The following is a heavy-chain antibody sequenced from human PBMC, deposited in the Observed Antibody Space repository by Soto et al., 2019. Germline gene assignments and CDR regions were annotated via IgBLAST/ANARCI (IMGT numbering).Heavy chain of an antibody. Sequence: QVQLVQSGAEVREPGASVKVSCKASGYSFTSLDINWVRQTTGQGLEWMGWMQPSSGRTGYAQKFQGRVTMTRYTATKTAYMELSSLTSDYTAVYYCARGVTAGVDDWGQGTLVTVSS. J-gene: IGHJ4*02. CDR1: GYSFTSLD. D-gene: IGHD3-10*01. CDR2: MQPSSGRT. CDR3: ARGVTAGVDD. V-gene: IGHV1-8*01.